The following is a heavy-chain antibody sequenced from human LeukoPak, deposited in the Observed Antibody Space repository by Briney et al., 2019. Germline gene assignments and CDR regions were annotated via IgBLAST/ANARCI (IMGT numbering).Heavy chain of an antibody. CDR2: INPNSGGT. CDR3: AREGTRYYYYMDV. V-gene: IGHV1-2*02. D-gene: IGHD3/OR15-3a*01. CDR1: GYTFTGYY. J-gene: IGHJ6*03. Sequence: ASVKVSCKASGYTFTGYYMHWVRQAPGQGLEWMGWINPNSGGTNYAQKFQGRVTMTRDTSISTAYMELSRQRSDDTAVYYCAREGTRYYYYMDVWGKGTTVTVSS.